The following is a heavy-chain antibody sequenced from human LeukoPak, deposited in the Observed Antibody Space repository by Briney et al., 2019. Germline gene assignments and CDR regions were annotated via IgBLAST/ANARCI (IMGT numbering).Heavy chain of an antibody. CDR1: GGTSNSHA. CDR3: ATTNDGGDYQWGDFFDF. Sequence: GASVKVSCKASGGTSNSHAISWVRQAPGQGLEWMGRIIPNLGTTNRAQNFQDRVTLTADKSTNTAYMELTSLTSDDTAVYYCATTNDGGDYQWGDFFDFWGQGTLVTVSS. J-gene: IGHJ4*02. V-gene: IGHV1-69*04. D-gene: IGHD2-21*01. CDR2: IIPNLGTT.